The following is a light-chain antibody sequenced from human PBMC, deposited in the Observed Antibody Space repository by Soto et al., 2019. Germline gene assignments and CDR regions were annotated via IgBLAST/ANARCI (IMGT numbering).Light chain of an antibody. CDR1: QSVSSY. Sequence: EIVLTQSPATLSLSPGERATLSCRASQSVSSYLAWYQQKPGQAPRLLIYGASSRATGIPDRFSGSGSGTDFTLTISRLEPEDFAVYYCQQHSHWPPWTFGQGTKVDI. V-gene: IGKV3-11*01. CDR2: GAS. J-gene: IGKJ1*01. CDR3: QQHSHWPPWT.